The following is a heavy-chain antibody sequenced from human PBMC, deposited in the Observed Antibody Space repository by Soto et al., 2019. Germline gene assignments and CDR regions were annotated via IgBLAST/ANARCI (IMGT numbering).Heavy chain of an antibody. CDR2: ISYDGMNK. CDR1: GFTFSSYG. CDR3: ATVIEAFAVHYAMDV. D-gene: IGHD6-6*01. V-gene: IGHV3-30*03. Sequence: QVQLVESGGGVVQPGRSLRLSCAASGFTFSSYGMHWVRQAPGKGLEWVAVISYDGMNKHYADFVKGRFTISRDNSKNPLYLQMNSLRAEDTAVYYCATVIEAFAVHYAMDVWGQGTTVTVSS. J-gene: IGHJ6*02.